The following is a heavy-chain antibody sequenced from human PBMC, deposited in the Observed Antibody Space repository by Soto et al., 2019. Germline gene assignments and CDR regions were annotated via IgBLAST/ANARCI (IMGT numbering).Heavy chain of an antibody. Sequence: PGGSLRLSCAASGFTFRSYGMHWVRQAPGKGLEWVAVIWYDGSNKYYADSVKGRFTISRDNSKNTLYLQMNSLRAEDTAVYYCARDRAAYYDFWSGYYNYYYYYGMDVWGQGTTVTVSS. V-gene: IGHV3-33*01. J-gene: IGHJ6*02. D-gene: IGHD3-3*01. CDR2: IWYDGSNK. CDR1: GFTFRSYG. CDR3: ARDRAAYYDFWSGYYNYYYYYGMDV.